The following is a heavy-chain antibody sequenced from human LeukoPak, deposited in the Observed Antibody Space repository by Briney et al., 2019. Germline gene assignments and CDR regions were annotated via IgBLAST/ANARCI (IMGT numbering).Heavy chain of an antibody. Sequence: ASVKVSRKASGYTFTSYGISWVRQAPGQGREWMGWISAYNGNTNYAQKLQGRVTMTTDTSTSTAYMELRSLRSDDTAVYYCARQAYYDYVWGSYRYRNLIDYWGQGTLVTVSS. V-gene: IGHV1-18*01. CDR1: GYTFTSYG. D-gene: IGHD3-16*02. J-gene: IGHJ4*02. CDR2: ISAYNGNT. CDR3: ARQAYYDYVWGSYRYRNLIDY.